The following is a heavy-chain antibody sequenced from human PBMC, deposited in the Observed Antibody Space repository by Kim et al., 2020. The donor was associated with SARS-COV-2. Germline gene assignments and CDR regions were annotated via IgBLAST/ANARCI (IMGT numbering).Heavy chain of an antibody. CDR2: VYHSGST. D-gene: IGHD3-22*01. Sequence: SETLSLTCTVSGGSISSSFNYWGWIRQPPGKGLEGIGSVYHSGSTYDNPSLKSRVTVPVDTSKNEFYLKVTSVTAADTAVYFCARLPHDSSGYVDSWGPGILVTVSS. CDR1: GGSISSSFNY. CDR3: ARLPHDSSGYVDS. J-gene: IGHJ4*02. V-gene: IGHV4-39*01.